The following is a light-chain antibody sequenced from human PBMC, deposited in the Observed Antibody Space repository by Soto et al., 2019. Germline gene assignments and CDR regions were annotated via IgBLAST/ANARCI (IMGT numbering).Light chain of an antibody. CDR1: SSDVGNYNI. V-gene: IGLV2-23*02. J-gene: IGLJ1*01. Sequence: QSVLTQPASVSGSPGQSITISCTGTSSDVGNYNIVSWYQQHPGKAPKFLIYEVNKRPAGVSNRFFGSKSGNTASLTISGLQAEDEADYYCCSYVRSNTYVFGTGTKVPVL. CDR3: CSYVRSNTYV. CDR2: EVN.